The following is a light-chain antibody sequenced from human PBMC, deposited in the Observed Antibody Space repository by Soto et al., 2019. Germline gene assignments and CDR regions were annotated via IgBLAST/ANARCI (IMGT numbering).Light chain of an antibody. CDR3: MQALQTHPE. V-gene: IGKV2-28*01. Sequence: DIVMTQSPLSLPVTPGEPASISCRSSQSLLHSNGYNYLDWYLQKPGQSPQLLIYLGSNRASGVTDRFSGSGSGTDFTLKISRVEAEDVGVYYCMQALQTHPEFGKGTKVDI. CDR2: LGS. CDR1: QSLLHSNGYNY. J-gene: IGKJ1*01.